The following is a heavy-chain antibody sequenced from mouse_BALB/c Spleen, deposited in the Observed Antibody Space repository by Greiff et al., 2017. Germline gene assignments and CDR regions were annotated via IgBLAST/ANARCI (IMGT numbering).Heavy chain of an antibody. CDR2: INPYNGAT. J-gene: IGHJ4*01. CDR1: GYSFTGYY. Sequence: VQLQQSGPELVKPGASVKISCKASGYSFTGYYMHWVKQSHVKSLEWIGRINPYNGATSYNQNFKGKASLTVDKSSSTAYMERHSLTSEDSAVYYCARAGLVGSSGAPMDYWGQGTSVTVSS. D-gene: IGHD2-10*02. CDR3: ARAGLVGSSGAPMDY. V-gene: IGHV1-31*01.